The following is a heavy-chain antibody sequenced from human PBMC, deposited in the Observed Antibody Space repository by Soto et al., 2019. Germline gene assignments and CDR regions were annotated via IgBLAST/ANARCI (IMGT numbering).Heavy chain of an antibody. D-gene: IGHD2-8*01. V-gene: IGHV4-4*02. CDR3: ARLVYDTRLNYMYFDF. Sequence: PSETLSLTCAVPGVSISSGNWWTWVRQTPQRGLEYIGEIFHDGTANYYPSFERRVAISVDTSKNQFSLKLTSVTAADTAIYFCARLVYDTRLNYMYFDFWGQGALVTVPS. CDR2: IFHDGTA. J-gene: IGHJ4*02. CDR1: GVSISSGNW.